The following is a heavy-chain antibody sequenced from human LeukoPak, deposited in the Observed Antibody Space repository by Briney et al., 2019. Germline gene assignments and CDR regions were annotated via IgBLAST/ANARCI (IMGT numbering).Heavy chain of an antibody. CDR1: GFTFSSYS. CDR3: ARAPREGFSGSYHDY. D-gene: IGHD1-26*01. CDR2: ISSNGDNT. Sequence: PGGSLRLSCAASGFTFSSYSVHWVRQAPGKGLEYVSAISSNGDNTYYANSVKGRFTISRDNSKNTLYLQMASLRGEDTAVYYCARAPREGFSGSYHDYWGQGTLVTVSS. V-gene: IGHV3-64*01. J-gene: IGHJ4*02.